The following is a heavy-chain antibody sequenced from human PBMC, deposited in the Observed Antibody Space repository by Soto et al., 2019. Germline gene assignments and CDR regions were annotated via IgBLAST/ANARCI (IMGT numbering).Heavy chain of an antibody. CDR2: ISYDGNNK. D-gene: IGHD1-26*01. CDR1: GFTFSSYG. CDR3: AKDLAYSGSYYRGFDY. J-gene: IGHJ4*02. Sequence: GGSLRLSCAASGFTFSSYGMHWVRQAPGKGLEWVAVISYDGNNKYYADSVKGRFTISRDNSKNTLYLQMNSLRAEDTAVYYCAKDLAYSGSYYRGFDYWGQGTLVTVSS. V-gene: IGHV3-30*18.